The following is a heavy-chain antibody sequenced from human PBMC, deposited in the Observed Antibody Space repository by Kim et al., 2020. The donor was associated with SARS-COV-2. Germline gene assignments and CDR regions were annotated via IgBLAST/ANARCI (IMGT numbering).Heavy chain of an antibody. J-gene: IGHJ4*02. CDR1: GFTFSSYE. D-gene: IGHD3-22*01. CDR2: ISSSGSTI. CDR3: ARDSLGVYYYSSSGLFDF. V-gene: IGHV3-48*03. Sequence: GGSLRLSCAASGFTFSSYEMNWVRQAPGKGLEWVAYISSSGSTIYYADSVKGRFTISRDNSKNALYLQMNSLRAEDTAVYYCARDSLGVYYYSSSGLFDFWGPGTLVTVSS.